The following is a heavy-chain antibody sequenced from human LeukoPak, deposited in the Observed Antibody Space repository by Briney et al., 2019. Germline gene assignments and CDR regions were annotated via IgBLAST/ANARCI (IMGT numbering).Heavy chain of an antibody. Sequence: GGSLRLSCAASGFTFSSYWMSWVRQAPGKGLMWVSQINSDGSATSCADPVKGRCTISRDNAKNMLYLEMNSLRVEDTAVYFCTRDRGLDVWGQGTTVTVSS. CDR3: TRDRGLDV. J-gene: IGHJ6*02. CDR1: GFTFSSYW. CDR2: INSDGSAT. V-gene: IGHV3-74*01.